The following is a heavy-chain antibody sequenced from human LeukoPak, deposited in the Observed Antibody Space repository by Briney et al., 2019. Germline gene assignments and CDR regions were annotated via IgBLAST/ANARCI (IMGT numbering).Heavy chain of an antibody. D-gene: IGHD3-10*01. CDR3: AKDGWFGELFSPSDFDY. Sequence: GGSLRLSCAASGFTFSSYGMHWVRQAPGKGLEWVAVISYDGSNKYYADSVKGRFTISRDNSKNTLYLQMNSLRAEDTAVYYCAKDGWFGELFSPSDFDYWGQGTLVTVSS. J-gene: IGHJ4*02. CDR1: GFTFSSYG. V-gene: IGHV3-30*18. CDR2: ISYDGSNK.